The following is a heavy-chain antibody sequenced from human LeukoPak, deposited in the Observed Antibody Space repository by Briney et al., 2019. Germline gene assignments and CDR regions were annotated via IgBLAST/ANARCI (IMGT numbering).Heavy chain of an antibody. Sequence: SETLSLTCSVSGGSISSLYWSWIRQPPGKGLEWIGYIYYTGSTNYNPSLKSRVTMFVDMSKNQFSLRLSSVTAADTAVYYCARHSAYSSSSPFDYWGQGTLVTVSS. J-gene: IGHJ4*02. CDR3: ARHSAYSSSSPFDY. CDR1: GGSISSLY. CDR2: IYYTGST. V-gene: IGHV4-59*08. D-gene: IGHD6-6*01.